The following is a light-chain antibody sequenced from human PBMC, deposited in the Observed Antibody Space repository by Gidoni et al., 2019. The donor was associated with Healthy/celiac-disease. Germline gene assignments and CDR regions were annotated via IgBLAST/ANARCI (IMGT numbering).Light chain of an antibody. CDR1: QSVSSSY. V-gene: IGKV3-20*01. CDR3: QQYGSSLWT. J-gene: IGKJ1*01. CDR2: GAS. Sequence: EIVLTQSPGTLSLSQGERATLSCRASQSVSSSYLAWYQQKPGPAPRLLIYGASSRATGIPDRFSGSGSGTDFTLTISRLEPEDFAVYYCQQYGSSLWTFXXXTKVEIK.